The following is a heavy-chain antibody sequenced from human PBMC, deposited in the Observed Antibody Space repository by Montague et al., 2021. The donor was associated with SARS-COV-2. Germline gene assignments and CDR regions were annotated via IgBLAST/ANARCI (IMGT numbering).Heavy chain of an antibody. D-gene: IGHD3-9*01. CDR2: ISYDGSNK. CDR1: GFTFSSYA. Sequence: SLRLSCAASGFTFSSYAMPWVRQAPGKGLEWVAVISYDGSNKYYADSVKGRFTISRDNSKNPLYLQMNSLRAEDTAVYYCARDTAYYDILTGYFPRDPYYYYYYGMDVGGQGTTVTVSS. CDR3: ARDTAYYDILTGYFPRDPYYYYYYGMDV. J-gene: IGHJ6*02. V-gene: IGHV3-30-3*01.